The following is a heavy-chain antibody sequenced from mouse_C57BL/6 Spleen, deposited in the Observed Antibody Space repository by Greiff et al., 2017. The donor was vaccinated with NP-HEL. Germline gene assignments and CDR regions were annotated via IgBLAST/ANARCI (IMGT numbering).Heavy chain of an antibody. V-gene: IGHV1-15*01. CDR3: TGFNFDY. CDR1: GYTFTDYE. Sequence: VKLMESGAELVRPGASVTLSCKASGYTFTDYEMHWVKQTPVHGLEWIGAIDPETGGTAYNQKFKGKAILTADKSSSTAYMELRSLTSEDSAVYYCTGFNFDYWGQGTTLTVSS. J-gene: IGHJ2*01. CDR2: IDPETGGT.